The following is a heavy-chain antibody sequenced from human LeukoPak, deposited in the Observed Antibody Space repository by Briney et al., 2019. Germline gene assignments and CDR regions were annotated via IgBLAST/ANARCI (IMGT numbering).Heavy chain of an antibody. J-gene: IGHJ5*02. V-gene: IGHV2-5*02. D-gene: IGHD6-19*01. CDR3: AHFRSDCGWYTS. Sequence: ESRPTLVNPTQSLTLTCAFSGLSLSTRGVGVGWIRQPPGKALEWLALIFWDDDKRYSPSLKSRLTISKDTSKKQVVLTLTNMDPVDTATYFCAHFRSDCGWYTSWGPGIRDCVSS. CDR1: GLSLSTRGVG. CDR2: IFWDDDK.